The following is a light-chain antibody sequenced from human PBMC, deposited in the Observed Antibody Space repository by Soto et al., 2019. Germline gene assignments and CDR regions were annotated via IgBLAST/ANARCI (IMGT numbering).Light chain of an antibody. CDR3: QQYASSPWT. CDR1: QSVTSNA. V-gene: IGKV3-20*01. CDR2: GAS. Sequence: EIVLTQSPGTLSLSPGERAALSCRASQSVTSNALAWYQQRLGRAPRLLIYGASTRATGIPDRFSGSGSGTDFTLTISRLEPEDFAVYYCQQYASSPWTFGQGTKVEIK. J-gene: IGKJ1*01.